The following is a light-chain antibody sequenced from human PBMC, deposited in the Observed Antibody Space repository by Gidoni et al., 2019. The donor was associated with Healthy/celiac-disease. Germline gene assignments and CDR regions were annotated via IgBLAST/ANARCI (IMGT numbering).Light chain of an antibody. Sequence: QSPSSLSASVGDRVTITCRASQSISSYLNWYQQKPGKAPKLLIYAASSLQSGVPSRFSGSGSGTDFTLTISSLQPEDFATYYCQQSYSTPYTFGQGTKLEIK. CDR2: AAS. J-gene: IGKJ2*01. CDR3: QQSYSTPYT. V-gene: IGKV1-39*01. CDR1: QSISSY.